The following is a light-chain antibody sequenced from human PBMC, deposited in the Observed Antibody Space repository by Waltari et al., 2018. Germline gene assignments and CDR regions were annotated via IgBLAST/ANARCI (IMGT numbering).Light chain of an antibody. Sequence: QSALTQPASVSGSPGQSITISCTGTSSDVGGYNYVPWYQQHPGKAPKLMIYEVSNRPSGVSNRFSGSKSGNTASLTISGLLAEDEADYYCSSYTSSSTLGVFGGGTKLTVL. CDR1: SSDVGGYNY. J-gene: IGLJ2*01. V-gene: IGLV2-14*01. CDR3: SSYTSSSTLGV. CDR2: EVS.